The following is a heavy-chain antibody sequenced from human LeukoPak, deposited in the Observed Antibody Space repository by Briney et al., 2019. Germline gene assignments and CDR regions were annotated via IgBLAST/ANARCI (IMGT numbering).Heavy chain of an antibody. CDR3: AKDRDAITFGGVMDFDY. Sequence: GGSLRLSCAASGFTSSSYGMHWVRQAPGKGLEWVAVISYDGSNKYYADSVKGRFTISRDNSKNTLYLQMNSLRAEDTAVYYCAKDRDAITFGGVMDFDYWGQGTPVTVSS. V-gene: IGHV3-30*18. CDR1: GFTSSSYG. J-gene: IGHJ4*02. CDR2: ISYDGSNK. D-gene: IGHD3-16*01.